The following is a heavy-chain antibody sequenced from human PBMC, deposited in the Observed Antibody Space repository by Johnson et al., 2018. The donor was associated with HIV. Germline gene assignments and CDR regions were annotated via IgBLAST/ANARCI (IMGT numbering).Heavy chain of an antibody. D-gene: IGHD1-26*01. CDR3: AKDPVGATWAFDI. Sequence: VLLVESGGGVVQPGGSLRLSCAASGFTVSRNYMSWVRQAPGKGLEWVSVIYSGGSTYYADSVKGRFTISRDNSKNTLYLQMNSLRAEDTAVYYCAKDPVGATWAFDIWGQGTMVTVSS. CDR1: GFTVSRNY. CDR2: IYSGGST. J-gene: IGHJ3*02. V-gene: IGHV3-66*02.